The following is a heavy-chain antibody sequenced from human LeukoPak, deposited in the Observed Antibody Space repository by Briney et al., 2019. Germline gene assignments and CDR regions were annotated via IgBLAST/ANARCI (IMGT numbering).Heavy chain of an antibody. CDR2: IYPGDT. V-gene: IGHV5-51*01. CDR3: AIRYSGSYNDY. J-gene: IGHJ4*02. Sequence: GESLKISCKGSGYSFTSYWIGWVRQMPGKGLEWMGIIYPGDTRYSPSFQGRVTISADKSISTAYLQWSSLKASDTAMYYCAIRYSGSYNDYWGQGTLVTVSS. D-gene: IGHD1-26*01. CDR1: GYSFTSYW.